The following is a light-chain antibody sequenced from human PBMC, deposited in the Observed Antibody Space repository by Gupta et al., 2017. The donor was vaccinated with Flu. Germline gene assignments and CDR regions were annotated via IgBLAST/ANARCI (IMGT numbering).Light chain of an antibody. CDR3: QQYDSTPPT. V-gene: IGKV4-1*01. Sequence: DIVMTQSPDSLAVSLGERATINCKSSQSVLYSSNNKNYLAWYQQKPGQPPKLLIYWASTRESGVPDRFSGSGSGTDFTLTISSLQAEDVAVYYCQQYDSTPPTFGQGTKVEI. CDR2: WAS. CDR1: QSVLYSSNNKNY. J-gene: IGKJ1*01.